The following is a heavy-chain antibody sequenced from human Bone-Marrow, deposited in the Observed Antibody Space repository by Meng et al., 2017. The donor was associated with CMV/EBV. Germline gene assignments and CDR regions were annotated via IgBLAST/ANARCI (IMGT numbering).Heavy chain of an antibody. V-gene: IGHV1-69*05. CDR3: ARGGGGGAPNNDAFDI. CDR2: IIPIFGTA. CDR1: GGTFSSYA. Sequence: SVKVSCKASGGTFSSYAISWVRQAPGQGLEWMGGIIPIFGTANYAQKFQGRVTITTDESTSTAYMELSSLRSEDTAVYYCARGGGGGAPNNDAFDIWGQGTMVTVSS. D-gene: IGHD1-26*01. J-gene: IGHJ3*02.